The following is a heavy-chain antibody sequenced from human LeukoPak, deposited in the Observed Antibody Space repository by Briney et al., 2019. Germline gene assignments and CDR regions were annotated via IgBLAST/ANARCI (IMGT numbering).Heavy chain of an antibody. J-gene: IGHJ5*02. D-gene: IGHD2-2*01. V-gene: IGHV4-39*07. CDR1: GSSISSSSYY. CDR3: ARDMAPSRSTSIPFWFDP. CDR2: IYYSGST. Sequence: SETLSLTCTVSGSSISSSSYYWGWIRQPPGKGLEWIGSIYYSGSTYYNPSLKSRVTISVDTSKNQFSLKLSSVTAADTAVYYCARDMAPSRSTSIPFWFDPWGQGTLVTVSS.